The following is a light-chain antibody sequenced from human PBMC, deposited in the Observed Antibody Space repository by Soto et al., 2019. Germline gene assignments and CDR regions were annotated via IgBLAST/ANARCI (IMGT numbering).Light chain of an antibody. V-gene: IGKV3D-20*02. Sequence: EIVLTQSPGTLSLSPGERATLSCRTSHSVDSTHLAWYQQKPGQAPRLLIYGASGRATGIPDRFGGSGSGTDFTLTISSLEPEDSGIYYCQDRSNWPLFTFGGGTKVDIK. CDR1: HSVDSTH. J-gene: IGKJ4*01. CDR2: GAS. CDR3: QDRSNWPLFT.